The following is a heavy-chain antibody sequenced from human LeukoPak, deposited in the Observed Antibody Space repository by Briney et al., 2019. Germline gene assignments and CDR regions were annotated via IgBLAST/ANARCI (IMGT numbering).Heavy chain of an antibody. CDR1: GYTFTSYY. D-gene: IGHD3-3*01. Sequence: ASVKVSCKASGYTFTSYYMHWVRQAPGQGLEWMGIINPSGGSTSYAQKFQGRVTMTRDTSTSTVYMELSSLRSEDTAVYYCAIGHPDYDFWSGHNWFDPWGQGTLVTVSS. CDR2: INPSGGST. J-gene: IGHJ5*02. V-gene: IGHV1-46*01. CDR3: AIGHPDYDFWSGHNWFDP.